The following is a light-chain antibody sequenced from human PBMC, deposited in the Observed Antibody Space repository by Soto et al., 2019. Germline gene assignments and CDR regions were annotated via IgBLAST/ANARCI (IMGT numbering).Light chain of an antibody. CDR2: GAS. V-gene: IGKV3-15*01. CDR3: QHYNNWPPYT. CDR1: QSVGRN. J-gene: IGKJ2*01. Sequence: EVVMTQSPATLSVSPGERGTLSCRASQSVGRNLAWYQQKPGQAPRLLIYGASTRATGIPARFSGSGSGTEFTLTISSLQSEDFAVYYCQHYNNWPPYTFGQGTKVDIK.